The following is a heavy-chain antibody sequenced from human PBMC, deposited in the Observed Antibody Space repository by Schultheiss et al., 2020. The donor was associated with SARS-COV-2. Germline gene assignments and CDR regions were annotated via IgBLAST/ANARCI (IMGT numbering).Heavy chain of an antibody. Sequence: GGSLRLSCAGSGLTFRNAWMSWVRQAPGKGLEWVSYISSDSSTMYYADSVKGRFTISRDNAKNSLYLQMNSLRAEDTAVYYCAREAADAFDIWGQGTMVTVSS. CDR2: ISSDSSTM. V-gene: IGHV3-48*01. CDR3: AREAADAFDI. J-gene: IGHJ3*02. CDR1: GLTFRNAW. D-gene: IGHD6-13*01.